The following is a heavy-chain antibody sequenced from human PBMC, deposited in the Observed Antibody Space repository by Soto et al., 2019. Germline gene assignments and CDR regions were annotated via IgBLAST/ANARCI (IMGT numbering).Heavy chain of an antibody. CDR3: ARSAYCGADCYSGFDY. CDR2: IYSGGDT. J-gene: IGHJ4*02. CDR1: GITVRSHY. V-gene: IGHV3-66*01. Sequence: PGGSLRLSCAVFGITVRSHYLSWVLQAPGKGLEWVSIIYSGGDTYYTDSVKGRFTISRDNVKNTLYLQMNNLRAEDTAVYYCARSAYCGADCYSGFDYWGQGTLVTVSS. D-gene: IGHD2-21*02.